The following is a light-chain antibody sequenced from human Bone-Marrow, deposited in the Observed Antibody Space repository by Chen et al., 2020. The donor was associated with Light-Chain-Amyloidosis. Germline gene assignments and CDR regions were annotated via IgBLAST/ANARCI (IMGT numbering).Light chain of an antibody. Sequence: EIVLTQSPVTLSVSPGERATLSCMASQSVSSSYLAWYQQKPGQAPRLLIYGASSRATGIPDRFSGSGSGTDFTLTISRLEPEDFAVYYCQQYGSSPPWTFGQGTKVEIK. V-gene: IGKV3-20*01. CDR1: QSVSSSY. CDR2: GAS. CDR3: QQYGSSPPWT. J-gene: IGKJ1*01.